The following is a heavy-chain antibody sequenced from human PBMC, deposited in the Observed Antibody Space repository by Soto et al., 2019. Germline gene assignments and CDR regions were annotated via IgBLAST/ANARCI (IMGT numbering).Heavy chain of an antibody. CDR1: GFTFINSA. CDR2: IVVGSGNT. Sequence: QMQVVQSGPEVKKPGTSVKVSCNASGFTFINSAMQWVRQARGQRLEWMGWIVVGSGNTNYAQKFKDRVTITRDLSTSTAYMELSSLRSEDTAVYYCAADDMTTLNWGQGTLVTVSS. CDR3: AADDMTTLN. J-gene: IGHJ4*02. V-gene: IGHV1-58*02. D-gene: IGHD1-1*01.